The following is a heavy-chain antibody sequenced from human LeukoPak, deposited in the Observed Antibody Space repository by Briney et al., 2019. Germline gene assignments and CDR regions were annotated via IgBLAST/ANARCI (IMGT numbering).Heavy chain of an antibody. Sequence: SETLSLTCAVSGGSFSDYWWSWSRQPPGKGLEWIGEIHHSGTTNYNPSLKSRVTMSLDTSNNLFSLKLSSVTAADTAVYYCARGDAYIWGSWGQGTLVTVSS. D-gene: IGHD2-21*01. J-gene: IGHJ4*02. V-gene: IGHV4-34*01. CDR2: IHHSGTT. CDR1: GGSFSDYW. CDR3: ARGDAYIWGS.